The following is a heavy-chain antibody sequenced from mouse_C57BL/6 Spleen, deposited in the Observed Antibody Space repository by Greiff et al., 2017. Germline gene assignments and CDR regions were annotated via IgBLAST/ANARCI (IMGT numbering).Heavy chain of an antibody. CDR2: INPNNGGT. D-gene: IGHD1-1*01. V-gene: IGHV1-22*01. CDR3: ARREYYGSSFDY. J-gene: IGHJ2*01. Sequence: EVQLQQSGPELVKPGASVKMSCKASGYTFTDYNMHWVKQSHGKSLEWIGYINPNNGGTSYNQKFQGKATLTVNKSSSTAYMELRSLTSEESAVYYCARREYYGSSFDYWGQGTTLTVSS. CDR1: GYTFTDYN.